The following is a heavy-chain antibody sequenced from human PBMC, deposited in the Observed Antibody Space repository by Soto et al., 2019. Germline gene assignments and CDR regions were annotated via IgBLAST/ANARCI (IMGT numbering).Heavy chain of an antibody. D-gene: IGHD6-13*01. CDR1: GGSISSYY. Sequence: SETLSLTCTVSGGSISSYYWSWIRQPPGKGLEWIGYIYYSGSTNYNPSLKSRVTISVDTSKNQFSLKLSSVTAADTAVYYCARGKKQLGYNYYYMDVWGKGTTVTVSS. CDR3: ARGKKQLGYNYYYMDV. CDR2: IYYSGST. J-gene: IGHJ6*03. V-gene: IGHV4-59*01.